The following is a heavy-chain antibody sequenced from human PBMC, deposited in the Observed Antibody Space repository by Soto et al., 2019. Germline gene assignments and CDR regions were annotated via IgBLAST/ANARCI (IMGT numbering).Heavy chain of an antibody. CDR2: IWYDGSNK. V-gene: IGHV3-33*01. CDR1: GFTFSSYG. J-gene: IGHJ6*02. D-gene: IGHD6-6*01. CDR3: ARDMWKQLVYSYYGMDV. Sequence: PGGSLRLSCAASGFTFSSYGMHWVRQAPGKGLEWVAVIWYDGSNKYYADSVKGRFTISRDNSKNTLYLQMNSLRAEDTAVYYCARDMWKQLVYSYYGMDVWGQGTTVTVSS.